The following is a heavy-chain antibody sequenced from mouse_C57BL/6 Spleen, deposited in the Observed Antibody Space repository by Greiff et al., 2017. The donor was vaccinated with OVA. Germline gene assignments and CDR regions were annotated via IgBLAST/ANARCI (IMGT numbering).Heavy chain of an antibody. Sequence: EVQLVESGGGLVKPGGSLKLSCAASGFTFSSYAMSWVRQTPEKRLEWVATISDGGSYTYYPDNVKGRFTISRDNAKNNLYLQMSHLKSEDTAMYYCARGAYYSNVFAYWGQGTLVTVSA. CDR1: GFTFSSYA. CDR2: ISDGGSYT. J-gene: IGHJ3*01. V-gene: IGHV5-4*01. CDR3: ARGAYYSNVFAY. D-gene: IGHD2-5*01.